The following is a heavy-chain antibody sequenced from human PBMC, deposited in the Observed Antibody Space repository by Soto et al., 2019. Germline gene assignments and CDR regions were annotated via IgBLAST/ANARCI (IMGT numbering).Heavy chain of an antibody. D-gene: IGHD6-13*01. CDR1: GFTFSSYG. J-gene: IGHJ6*02. CDR3: AKLFLAAAGKPYYYGMDV. CDR2: ISYDGSNK. V-gene: IGHV3-30*18. Sequence: QVQLVESGGGVVQPGRSLRLSCAASGFTFSSYGMHWVRQAPGKGLEWVAGISYDGSNKYYADSVKGRFTISRDNSKNTLYLQMNSLRAEDTAVYYCAKLFLAAAGKPYYYGMDVWGQGTTVTVSS.